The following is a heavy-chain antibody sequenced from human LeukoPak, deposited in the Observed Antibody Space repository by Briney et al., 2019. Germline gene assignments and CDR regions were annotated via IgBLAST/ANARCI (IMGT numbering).Heavy chain of an antibody. D-gene: IGHD4-17*01. V-gene: IGHV3-30*02. CDR1: GFTFSSYG. Sequence: GGSLRLSCAASGFTFSSYGMHWVRQAPGKGLEWVAFIRYDGSNKYYADSVKGRFTISRDNSKNTLYLQMNSLRVEDTAMYFCARDPNGDYIGTFDMWGRGTMVSVSS. CDR2: IRYDGSNK. J-gene: IGHJ3*02. CDR3: ARDPNGDYIGTFDM.